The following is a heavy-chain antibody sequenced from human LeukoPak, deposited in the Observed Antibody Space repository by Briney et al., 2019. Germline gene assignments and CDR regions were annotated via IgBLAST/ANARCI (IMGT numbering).Heavy chain of an antibody. J-gene: IGHJ4*02. CDR1: GGSISSYY. Sequence: PSETLSLSCTVSGGSISSYYWSWIRQPPGKGLEWIGYIYYSGSTNYNPSLKSRVTISVDTSKNQFSLKLSSVTAADTAVYYCARGNVGYSNYYASEYYFDYWGQGTLVTVSS. CDR2: IYYSGST. V-gene: IGHV4-59*01. CDR3: ARGNVGYSNYYASEYYFDY. D-gene: IGHD4-11*01.